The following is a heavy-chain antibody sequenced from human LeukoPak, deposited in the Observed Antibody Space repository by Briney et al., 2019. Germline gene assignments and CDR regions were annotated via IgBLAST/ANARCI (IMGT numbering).Heavy chain of an antibody. J-gene: IGHJ5*02. Sequence: SETLSLTCAVYGGSFSGYYWSWIRQPPGKGLDWIGEINHSGSTNYNPSIKSRVTISVDTSKNQFSLELSSVTAADTAVYYCARGIVGATYWFDPWGQGTLVTVSS. D-gene: IGHD1-26*01. V-gene: IGHV4-34*01. CDR3: ARGIVGATYWFDP. CDR2: INHSGST. CDR1: GGSFSGYY.